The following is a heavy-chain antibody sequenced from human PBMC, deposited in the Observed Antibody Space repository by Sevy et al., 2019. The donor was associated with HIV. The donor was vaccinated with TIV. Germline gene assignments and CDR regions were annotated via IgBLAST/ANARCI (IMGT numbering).Heavy chain of an antibody. V-gene: IGHV4-59*13. D-gene: IGHD2-21*01. CDR3: ARVFDSEGAFDL. CDR1: GGSIRRYY. CDR2: IYNSGNT. Sequence: SETLSLTCTVSGGSIRRYYWSWIRQPPGKGLEWIGYIYNSGNTNYNPSLKSRVTISVDTSKNQFPLRLSSVTAADTAVYYCARVFDSEGAFDLWGQGTMVTVSS. J-gene: IGHJ3*01.